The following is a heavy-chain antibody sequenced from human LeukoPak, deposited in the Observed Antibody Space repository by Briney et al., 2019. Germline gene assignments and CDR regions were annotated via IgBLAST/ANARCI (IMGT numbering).Heavy chain of an antibody. CDR3: ARAGSWYQTVPFDY. J-gene: IGHJ4*02. CDR2: INGDGSTT. V-gene: IGHV3-74*01. Sequence: GGSLRLSCAASGFTFSSSWMHWVRQSPEKGLVWVARINGDGSTTSFADSVKGRFTISRDNAKSTLYLQMNSLSAEDTAVYYCARAGSWYQTVPFDYWGQGTLVTVSS. CDR1: GFTFSSSW. D-gene: IGHD6-13*01.